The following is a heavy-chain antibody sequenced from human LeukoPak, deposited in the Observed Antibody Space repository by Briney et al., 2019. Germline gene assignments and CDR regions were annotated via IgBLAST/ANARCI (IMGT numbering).Heavy chain of an antibody. D-gene: IGHD2-2*02. Sequence: SETLSLTCTVSGGSISSYYWSWSWQPPGKGLELVGYVYYSGSTGYNPSLKSRVTISVDTSKNQFSLKLSSVTDADTAVYYCAREGRYCSSTSCYTPDYYYYMDVWGKGATVTISS. V-gene: IGHV4-59*01. CDR2: VYYSGST. CDR3: AREGRYCSSTSCYTPDYYYYMDV. CDR1: GGSISSYY. J-gene: IGHJ6*03.